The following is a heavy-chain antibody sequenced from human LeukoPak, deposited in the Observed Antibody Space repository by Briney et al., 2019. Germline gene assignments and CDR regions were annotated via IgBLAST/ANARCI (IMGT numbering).Heavy chain of an antibody. J-gene: IGHJ4*02. CDR2: ISGSGGST. D-gene: IGHD6-19*01. CDR3: AKDRYSSGWLPTYYFDY. V-gene: IGHV3-23*01. CDR1: GFTFSSYA. Sequence: GGSLRLSRAASGFTFSSYAMSWVRQAPGKGLEWVSAISGSGGSTYYADSVKGRFTISRDNSKNTLYLQMNSLRAEDTAVYYCAKDRYSSGWLPTYYFDYWGQGTLVTVSS.